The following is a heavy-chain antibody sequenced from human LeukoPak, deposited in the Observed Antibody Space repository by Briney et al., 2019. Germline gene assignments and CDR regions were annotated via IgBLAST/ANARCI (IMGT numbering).Heavy chain of an antibody. V-gene: IGHV1-2*02. CDR2: INPNNGDT. Sequence: ASVKVSCKASGYTFTAQYMHWVRQAPGQGLEWMGWINPNNGDTKYAQSFLGRVTMTRDTSTTTAYMELSSLRSDDTAVYFCASYPRSIPTPPFDYWGQGPLVTVSS. CDR1: GYTFTAQY. D-gene: IGHD2-21*01. J-gene: IGHJ4*02. CDR3: ASYPRSIPTPPFDY.